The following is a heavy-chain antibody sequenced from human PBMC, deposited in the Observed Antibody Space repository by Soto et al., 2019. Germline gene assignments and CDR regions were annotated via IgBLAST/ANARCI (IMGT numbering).Heavy chain of an antibody. Sequence: PGGSLRLSCVASGFTFRNFWMHWVRQAPGKGLVWVSGFNSDGGSTSYADSVKGRFTISRDNAKNTLYLQMNSLRAEDTAVYYCVRDRSGHLDSWGQVTLVTVSP. V-gene: IGHV3-74*01. CDR3: VRDRSGHLDS. D-gene: IGHD6-19*01. CDR1: GFTFRNFW. J-gene: IGHJ4*02. CDR2: FNSDGGST.